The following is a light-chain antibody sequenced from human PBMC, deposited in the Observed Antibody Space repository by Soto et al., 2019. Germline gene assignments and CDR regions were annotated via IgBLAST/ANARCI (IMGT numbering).Light chain of an antibody. CDR1: QDIRND. V-gene: IGKV1-6*02. CDR3: LQDYTFPWT. CDR2: AAS. J-gene: IGKJ1*01. Sequence: AIQMTQSPSSLSASVGDRVTITCRASQDIRNDLGWYQQKPGKAPKLLIYAASSLQTGVPSRFRGSGSGTNFTLTISSLQPEDCATYYCLQDYTFPWTFGQGTKVEIK.